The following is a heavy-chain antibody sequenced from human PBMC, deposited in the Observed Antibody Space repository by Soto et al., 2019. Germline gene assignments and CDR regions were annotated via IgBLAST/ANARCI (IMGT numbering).Heavy chain of an antibody. V-gene: IGHV3-7*01. Sequence: EMQLVESGGGLVQPGGSLRLSCGVSGFTFGSFWMGWVRQAPGKWLEWVANINQDGSEKYYVDSVKGRFTISRDNPRNSLYLQMDSLRVEDTAVYFCARQIRGLTPNWFDPWGQGTLVSVSS. J-gene: IGHJ5*02. CDR1: GFTFGSFW. CDR3: ARQIRGLTPNWFDP. CDR2: INQDGSEK.